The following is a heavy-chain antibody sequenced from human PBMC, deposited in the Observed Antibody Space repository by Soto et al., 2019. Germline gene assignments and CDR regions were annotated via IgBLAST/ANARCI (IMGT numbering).Heavy chain of an antibody. D-gene: IGHD6-13*01. J-gene: IGHJ5*02. CDR1: GFTFSSYA. Sequence: EVQLLESGGGLVQPGGSLRLSCAASGFTFSSYAMSWVRQAPGKGLEWVSAISGSGGSTYYADSVKGRFTISRDNSKNTLYLQRNSLRAEYTAVYYCAKDESQQLGRNRFDPWGQGTLVTVSS. CDR3: AKDESQQLGRNRFDP. V-gene: IGHV3-23*01. CDR2: ISGSGGST.